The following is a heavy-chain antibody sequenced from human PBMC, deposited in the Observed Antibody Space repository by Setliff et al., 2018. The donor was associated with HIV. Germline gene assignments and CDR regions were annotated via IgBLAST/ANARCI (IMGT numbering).Heavy chain of an antibody. Sequence: ASVKVSCKTSGYTFTSHTIHWVRQAPGQGLEWMGWINAGNGNTKYSQKFQGRVTITRDTSASTAYMDVTSLRSEDTAVYYCARSAYCSGGSCYSGAFDYWGQGTLVTVSS. J-gene: IGHJ4*02. D-gene: IGHD2-15*01. CDR2: INAGNGNT. CDR3: ARSAYCSGGSCYSGAFDY. V-gene: IGHV1-3*01. CDR1: GYTFTSHT.